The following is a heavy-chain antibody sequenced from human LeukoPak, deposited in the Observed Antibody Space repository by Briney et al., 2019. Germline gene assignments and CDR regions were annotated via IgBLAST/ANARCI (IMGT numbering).Heavy chain of an antibody. Sequence: GGSLRLSCAVSGFTFSTYWMSWVRQAPGKGLEWVANIKQDGSEKYYVDSVKGRFTVSRDNAKNSLYLQMNSLRVEDTAVYFCARLYGSGSYSNNAFDIWGQGTVVTVSS. V-gene: IGHV3-7*01. CDR1: GFTFSTYW. J-gene: IGHJ3*02. CDR3: ARLYGSGSYSNNAFDI. D-gene: IGHD3-10*01. CDR2: IKQDGSEK.